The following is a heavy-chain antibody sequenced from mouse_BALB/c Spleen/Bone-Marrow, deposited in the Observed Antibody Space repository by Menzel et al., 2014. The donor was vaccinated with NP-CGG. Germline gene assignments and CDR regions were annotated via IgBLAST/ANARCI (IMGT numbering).Heavy chain of an antibody. CDR1: GYTFTSYW. CDR3: ARDDYAY. J-gene: IGHJ3*01. V-gene: IGHV1-7*01. Sequence: QVQLKQSGAELAKPVASVKMSCKASGYTFTSYWMHWVKQRPGQGLEWIGYIYPSTGYTEHNQKFKDKAIMTADKSSSTAYMQLSSLTSEDSAVYYCARDDYAYWGQGTLVTVSA. D-gene: IGHD2-4*01. CDR2: IYPSTGYT.